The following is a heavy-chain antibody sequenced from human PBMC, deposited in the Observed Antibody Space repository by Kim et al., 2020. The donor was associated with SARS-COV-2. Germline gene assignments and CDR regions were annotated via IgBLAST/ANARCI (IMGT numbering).Heavy chain of an antibody. CDR1: GFTFSSYG. J-gene: IGHJ4*02. CDR3: GRPPNQGIAAAIDC. V-gene: IGHV3-30*03. CDR2: ISSNGVIK. Sequence: GGSLRLSCAASGFTFSSYGMHWVRQAPGKGLEWVTVISSNGVIKYYADSVRGRFTISRDNSRNTLYLQMNNLRVEDTAVYYCGRPPNQGIAAAIDCWGQGTLVTVSS. D-gene: IGHD6-13*01.